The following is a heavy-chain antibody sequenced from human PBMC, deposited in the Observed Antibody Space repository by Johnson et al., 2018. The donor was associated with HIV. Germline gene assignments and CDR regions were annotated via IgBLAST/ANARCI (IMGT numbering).Heavy chain of an antibody. J-gene: IGHJ3*02. CDR3: AKDADRFLEWVEAFDI. D-gene: IGHD3-3*01. CDR1: GFTFSSYA. Sequence: QVQLVESGGGVVQPGRSLRLSCAASGFTFSSYAMHWVRQAPGKGLEWVAVISYDGSNKYYADSVKGRFTISRANSKNTLYLQMNSLRAEDTAVYYCAKDADRFLEWVEAFDIWGQGTMVTVSS. CDR2: ISYDGSNK. V-gene: IGHV3-30-3*01.